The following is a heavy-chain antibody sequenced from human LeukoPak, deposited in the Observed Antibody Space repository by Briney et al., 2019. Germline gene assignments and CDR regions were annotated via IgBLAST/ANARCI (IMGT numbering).Heavy chain of an antibody. V-gene: IGHV3-9*01. CDR1: GFTFDDYA. D-gene: IGHD6-6*01. CDR3: AKTGSSFLDY. J-gene: IGHJ4*02. Sequence: GGSLRLSCAASGFTFDDYAMHWVRQAPGKGLEWVSGISWNSGSIGYADSVKGRFTISRDNAKNSLYLQMNSLRAEDTALYYCAKTGSSFLDYWGQGTLVTVSS. CDR2: ISWNSGSI.